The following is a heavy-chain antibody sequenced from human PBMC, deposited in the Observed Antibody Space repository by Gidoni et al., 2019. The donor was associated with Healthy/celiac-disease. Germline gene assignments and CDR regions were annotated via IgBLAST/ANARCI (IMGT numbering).Heavy chain of an antibody. Sequence: EVQLVEPGGGLIQPGGSLRLSCAPPGFTVSSNYMSWVRQAPGKGLEWVSVIYIGGSTYYADSVKVRFTISRDNSKNTLYLQMNSLRAEDTAGYYCARGGGSGWYGGYYFDYWGQGTLVTVSS. CDR1: GFTVSSNY. J-gene: IGHJ4*02. V-gene: IGHV3-53*01. D-gene: IGHD6-19*01. CDR3: ARGGGSGWYGGYYFDY. CDR2: IYIGGST.